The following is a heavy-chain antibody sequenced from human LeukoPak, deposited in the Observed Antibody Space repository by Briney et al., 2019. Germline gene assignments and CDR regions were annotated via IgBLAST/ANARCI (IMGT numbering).Heavy chain of an antibody. CDR3: ARCYYDSSGYYFSPPRVAGGYYYYMDV. D-gene: IGHD3-22*01. Sequence: PSETLSLTCTVSGGSISSYYWSWIRQPPGKGLEWIGYIYYSGSTNYNPSLKSRVTISVDTSKNQFSLKLSSVTAADTAVYYSARCYYDSSGYYFSPPRVAGGYYYYMDVWGKGTTVTVSS. CDR1: GGSISSYY. J-gene: IGHJ6*03. CDR2: IYYSGST. V-gene: IGHV4-59*08.